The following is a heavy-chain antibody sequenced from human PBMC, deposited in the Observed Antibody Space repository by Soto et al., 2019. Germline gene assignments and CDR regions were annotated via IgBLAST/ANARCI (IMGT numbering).Heavy chain of an antibody. V-gene: IGHV3-21*06. CDR2: ISSTTNNI. J-gene: IGHJ4*02. Sequence: EVQLVESGGGLVKPGGSLRLSCAASGFTFTRYSMNWVRQAPGKGLEWVSSISSTTNNIYYGDSMKGRFTISRDNAKNSLYLEMNSLRAEDTAVYYCARGSEDLTSNFDYWGQGTLVTVSS. CDR3: ARGSEDLTSNFDY. CDR1: GFTFTRYS.